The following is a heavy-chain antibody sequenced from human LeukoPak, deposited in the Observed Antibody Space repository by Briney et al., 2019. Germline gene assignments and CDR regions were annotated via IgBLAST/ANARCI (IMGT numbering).Heavy chain of an antibody. D-gene: IGHD3-22*01. V-gene: IGHV4-59*11. J-gene: IGHJ1*01. CDR1: GGSFSGHY. CDR2: IYYSGST. Sequence: SETLSLTCAVSGGSFSGHYWSWIRQSPGEGLEWIGYIYYSGSTNYNPSLKSRVTISVDTSKNQFSLKLSSVTAADTAVYYCARAAYYYDSSGYYREYFQHWGQGTLVTVSS. CDR3: ARAAYYYDSSGYYREYFQH.